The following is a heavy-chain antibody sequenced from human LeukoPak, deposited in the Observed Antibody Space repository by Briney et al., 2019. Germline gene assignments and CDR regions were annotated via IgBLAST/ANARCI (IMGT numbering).Heavy chain of an antibody. CDR3: ARDRGYSTFDY. V-gene: IGHV3-7*01. J-gene: IGHJ4*02. D-gene: IGHD2-15*01. Sequence: GGSLRLSCAASGFTLSYYWMSWVRQAPGKGLKWVANINQDGSEMYYLDSVKGRFTISRDNAKNSLYLQMNSLRAEDTGVYYCARDRGYSTFDYWGQGTLVTVSS. CDR2: INQDGSEM. CDR1: GFTLSYYW.